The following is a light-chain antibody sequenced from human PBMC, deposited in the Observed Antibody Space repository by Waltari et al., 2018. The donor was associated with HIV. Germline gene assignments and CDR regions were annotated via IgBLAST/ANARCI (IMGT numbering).Light chain of an antibody. V-gene: IGLV2-23*02. Sequence: QSALTHPASVSGSPGQSLTVSCTGTTSDVGRSNVVSWYQQHPGKAPKLMIYEFTKRPSGVSNRFSGSKSGNTASLTISGLQAEDEADYYCCSYAGRSTHVFGTGTKVTVL. CDR2: EFT. CDR1: TSDVGRSNV. J-gene: IGLJ1*01. CDR3: CSYAGRSTHV.